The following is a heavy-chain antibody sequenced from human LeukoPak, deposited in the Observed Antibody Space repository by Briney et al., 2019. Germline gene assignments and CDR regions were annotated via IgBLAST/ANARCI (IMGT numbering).Heavy chain of an antibody. CDR2: VHYSGTA. CDR3: ARGYGDFRVEAWYSQA. D-gene: IGHD4-17*01. Sequence: SETLSLTCTVSAVSITNNDWSWVRQAPGEGLECIGHVHYSGTANYKPSLRSGVTISIATSKQQFFLKLKSVTAAATAVYYCARGYGDFRVEAWYSQARGQGTLAT. J-gene: IGHJ4*02. V-gene: IGHV4-59*01. CDR1: AVSITNND.